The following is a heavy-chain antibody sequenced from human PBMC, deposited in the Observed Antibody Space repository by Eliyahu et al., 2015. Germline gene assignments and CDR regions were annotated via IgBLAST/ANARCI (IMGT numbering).Heavy chain of an antibody. J-gene: IGHJ4*02. CDR1: GFTVSSNY. V-gene: IGHV3-53*01. CDR2: MYNGGAT. Sequence: EVQLVESGGGLIQPGGSLRLSCAASGFTVSSNYMSWVRQAPGKGLEWLSVMYNGGATYYADSVKGRFTISRDNSKNTLYLQMNSLRADDTAVYYCARDLGAYKRAFDYWGQGTLATVSS. CDR3: ARDLGAYKRAFDY. D-gene: IGHD3-16*01.